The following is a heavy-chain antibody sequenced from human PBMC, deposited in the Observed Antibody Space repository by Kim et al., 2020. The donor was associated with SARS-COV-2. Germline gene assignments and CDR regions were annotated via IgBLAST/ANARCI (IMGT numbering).Heavy chain of an antibody. J-gene: IGHJ6*02. Sequence: GGSLRLSCAASGFTFSSYWMSWVRQAPGKGLEWVANIKQDGSEKYYVDSVKGRFTISRDNAKNSLYLQMNSLRAEDTAVYYCARRGVYGLFRLNYYYGMDVWGQGTTVTVSS. CDR2: IKQDGSEK. CDR1: GFTFSSYW. CDR3: ARRGVYGLFRLNYYYGMDV. V-gene: IGHV3-7*01. D-gene: IGHD4-17*01.